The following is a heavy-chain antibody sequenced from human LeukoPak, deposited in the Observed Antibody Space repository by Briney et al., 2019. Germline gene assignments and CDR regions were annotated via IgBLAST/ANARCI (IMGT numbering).Heavy chain of an antibody. CDR2: MNPNSGNT. CDR3: ARELVSAEVIDY. J-gene: IGHJ4*02. D-gene: IGHD6-6*01. Sequence: ASVKVSCKASGYTFTSYDINWVRQATGQGLEWMGWMNPNSGNTGYAQKFQGRVTMTRNTSISTAYMELSSLRSEDTAVYYCARELVSAEVIDYWGQGTLVTVSS. CDR1: GYTFTSYD. V-gene: IGHV1-8*01.